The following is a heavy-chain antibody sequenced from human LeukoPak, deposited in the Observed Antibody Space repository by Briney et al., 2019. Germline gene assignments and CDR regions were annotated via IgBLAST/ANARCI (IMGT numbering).Heavy chain of an antibody. CDR3: AAQPCSGGVCYLDY. V-gene: IGHV3-30*04. CDR1: GFTFSSYA. D-gene: IGHD2-8*02. CDR2: ISYHARDQ. J-gene: IGHJ4*02. Sequence: PGGSLRLSCAASGFTFSSYAMHWDRQAPGKGLEWVTVISYHARDQFYADSVKGRFTVSRDNSKNTLYLQMNSLRAEDSAVYYCAAQPCSGGVCYLDYWGQGTLVTVSS.